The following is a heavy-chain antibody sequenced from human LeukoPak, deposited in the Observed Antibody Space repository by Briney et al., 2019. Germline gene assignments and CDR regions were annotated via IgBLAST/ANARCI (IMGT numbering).Heavy chain of an antibody. V-gene: IGHV4-39*01. CDR3: ATSSGYCGGGSCYNY. Sequence: PSETLSLTCTVSGGSISSSSYYWGWIRQPPGKGLEWIGSIYYSGSTYYNPSLKSRVTISVDTSKNQFSLKLSSVTAGDTAVYYCATSSGYCGGGSCYNYWGQGTLLTVSS. CDR2: IYYSGST. CDR1: GGSISSSSYY. D-gene: IGHD2-15*01. J-gene: IGHJ4*02.